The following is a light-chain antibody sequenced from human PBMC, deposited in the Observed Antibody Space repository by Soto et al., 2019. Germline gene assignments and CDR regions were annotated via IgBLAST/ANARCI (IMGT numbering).Light chain of an antibody. CDR1: QNVPAKF. CDR2: DSS. V-gene: IGKV3-20*01. J-gene: IGKJ1*01. CDR3: HQYETAPWT. Sequence: EVVLTQSPGTLSLSPGERVTVSCRASQNVPAKFLAWFQQKPGQAPRLLIYDSSTRATGVADRFSGSGSGTGSTLTISRLEPEDSAVYYCHQYETAPWTFGRGTKVEIK.